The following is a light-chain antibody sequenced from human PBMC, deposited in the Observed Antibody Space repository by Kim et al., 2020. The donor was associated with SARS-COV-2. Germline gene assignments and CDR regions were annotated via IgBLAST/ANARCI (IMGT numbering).Light chain of an antibody. CDR1: SSDVGGYNF. J-gene: IGLJ2*01. Sequence: GQSVTISCTGTSSDVGGYNFVSWYQQHPGKAPKVMIYDVSKRPSGVPDRFSGSKFGNTASLTISGLQAEDEADYYCCSYAGSYSWVFGGGTKLTVL. V-gene: IGLV2-11*03. CDR3: CSYAGSYSWV. CDR2: DVS.